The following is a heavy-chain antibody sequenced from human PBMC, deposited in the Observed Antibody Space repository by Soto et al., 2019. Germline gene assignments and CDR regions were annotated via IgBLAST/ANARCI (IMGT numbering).Heavy chain of an antibody. CDR1: GYTLTTYS. D-gene: IGHD6-19*01. J-gene: IGHJ3*02. CDR2: MNPLNGDT. CDR3: PRGNSGAFDI. V-gene: IGHV1-3*01. Sequence: QVQLVQSGAEVKKPGASVKVSCKASGYTLTTYSMHWVRQAPGQRLEWMGWMNPLNGDTKYSQRFQGRLTIIRDTSASTAYMELSSLRSEDTAIYYCPRGNSGAFDIWGQGTMVTVSS.